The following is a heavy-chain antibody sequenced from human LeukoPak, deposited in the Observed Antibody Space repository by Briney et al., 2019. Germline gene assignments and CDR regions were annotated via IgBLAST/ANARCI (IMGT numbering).Heavy chain of an antibody. Sequence: GSLRLSCAASGFTFSSYAMHWVRQAPGKGLEWVAVISYDGSNKYYADSVKGRFTISRDNSKNTLYLQMNSLRAEDTAVYYCARDRGRWGQGTLVTVSS. V-gene: IGHV3-30-3*01. CDR1: GFTFSSYA. CDR3: ARDRGR. D-gene: IGHD3-10*01. J-gene: IGHJ4*02. CDR2: ISYDGSNK.